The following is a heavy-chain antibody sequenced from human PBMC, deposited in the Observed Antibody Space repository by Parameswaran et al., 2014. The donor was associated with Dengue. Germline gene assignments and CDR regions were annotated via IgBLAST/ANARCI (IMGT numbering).Heavy chain of an antibody. J-gene: IGHJ3*02. V-gene: IGHV4-59*01. CDR1: AISSA. Sequence: AISSARWIRQPPGKGLEWIGYIYYSGSTNYNPSLKSRVTISVDTSKNQFSLKLSSVTAADTAVYYCAREKGPEDSVEMATIDHAFDIWGQGTMVTVSS. CDR3: AREKGPEDSVEMATIDHAFDI. CDR2: IYYSGST. D-gene: IGHD5-24*01.